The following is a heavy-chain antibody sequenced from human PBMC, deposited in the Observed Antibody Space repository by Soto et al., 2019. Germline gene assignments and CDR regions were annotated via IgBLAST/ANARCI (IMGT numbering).Heavy chain of an antibody. CDR1: GFTFSSYA. J-gene: IGHJ4*02. Sequence: GESLKISCAASGFTFSSYAMSWVRQAPGKGLEWVSAISGSGGSTYYADSVKGRFTISRDNSKNTLYLQMNSLRAEDTAVYYCAKVLTIFGVVIKNYFDYWGQGTLVTVTS. CDR2: ISGSGGST. D-gene: IGHD3-3*01. CDR3: AKVLTIFGVVIKNYFDY. V-gene: IGHV3-23*01.